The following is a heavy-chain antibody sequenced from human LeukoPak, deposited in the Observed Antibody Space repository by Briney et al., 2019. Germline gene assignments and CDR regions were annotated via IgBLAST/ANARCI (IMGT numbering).Heavy chain of an antibody. CDR2: ISGSGGST. D-gene: IGHD3-22*01. Sequence: PGGSLRLSCAASGFTFSSYAMSWVRQAPGKGLEWVSAISGSGGSTYYAGSVKGRFTISRDNSKNTLYLQMNSLRAEDTAVYYCAKATAQYDSSGYYLLFYYYYGMDVWGQGTTVTVSS. J-gene: IGHJ6*02. CDR3: AKATAQYDSSGYYLLFYYYYGMDV. CDR1: GFTFSSYA. V-gene: IGHV3-23*01.